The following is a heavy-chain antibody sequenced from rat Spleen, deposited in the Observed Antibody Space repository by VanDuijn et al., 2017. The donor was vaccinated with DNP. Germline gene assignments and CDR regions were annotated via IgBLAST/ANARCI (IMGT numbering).Heavy chain of an antibody. CDR1: GFSLTNFP. CDR2: IWNNGGT. J-gene: IGHJ2*01. Sequence: QVQLKESGPGLVQPSQTLSLACTVSGFSLTNFPVHWVRQPPGKGLEWMGVIWNNGGTRYNSVLKSRLSISKDTSKSQVFLKMNSLQTEDTAMYLCATGVYWGQGVMVTVSS. CDR3: ATGVY. D-gene: IGHD4-2*01. V-gene: IGHV2-41*01.